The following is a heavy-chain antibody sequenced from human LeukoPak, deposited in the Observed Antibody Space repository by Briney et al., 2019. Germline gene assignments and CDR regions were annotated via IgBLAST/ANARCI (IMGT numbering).Heavy chain of an antibody. D-gene: IGHD5-12*01. CDR2: ISAYNGNT. V-gene: IGHV1-18*01. Sequence: GASVKVSCKASGYTFTSYGISWVRQAPGQGLEWMGWISAYNGNTNYAQKLQGRVTMTTDTSTSTAYMELRSLRSEDTAVYYCARGAYSGYDSVPYYYYYMDVWGKGTTVTVSS. J-gene: IGHJ6*03. CDR3: ARGAYSGYDSVPYYYYYMDV. CDR1: GYTFTSYG.